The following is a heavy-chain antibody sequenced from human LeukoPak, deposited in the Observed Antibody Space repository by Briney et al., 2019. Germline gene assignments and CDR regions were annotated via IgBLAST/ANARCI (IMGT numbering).Heavy chain of an antibody. Sequence: SETLSLTCAVYGGSFSGYYWSWIRQPPGKGLEWIGEINHSGSTNYNPSLKSRVTISVDTSKNQFSLKLSSVTAADTAVYYCASRGDYSDYWGQGTLVTVSS. J-gene: IGHJ4*02. CDR1: GGSFSGYY. CDR2: INHSGST. CDR3: ASRGDYSDY. V-gene: IGHV4-34*01. D-gene: IGHD4-17*01.